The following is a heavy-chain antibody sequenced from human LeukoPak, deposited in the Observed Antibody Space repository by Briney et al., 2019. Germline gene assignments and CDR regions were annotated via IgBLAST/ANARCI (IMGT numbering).Heavy chain of an antibody. J-gene: IGHJ4*02. V-gene: IGHV3-33*06. Sequence: GRSLRLSCAASGFTFSSYGMHWVRQAPGKGLEWVAVIWYDGSNKYYADSVKGRFTISRDNSKNTLYLQMNSLRAEDTAVYYCAKDRTDYYDSSGYYYEDRYFDYWGQGTLVTVYS. CDR2: IWYDGSNK. CDR1: GFTFSSYG. D-gene: IGHD3-22*01. CDR3: AKDRTDYYDSSGYYYEDRYFDY.